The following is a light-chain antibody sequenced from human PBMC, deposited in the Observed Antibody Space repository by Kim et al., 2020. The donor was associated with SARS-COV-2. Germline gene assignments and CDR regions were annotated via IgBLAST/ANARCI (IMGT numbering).Light chain of an antibody. CDR2: GAS. V-gene: IGKV3-20*01. J-gene: IGKJ4*01. CDR1: PTLSSNS. Sequence: PGERVTLSCRARPTLSSNSLAWYQQRPGRPPRLLIYGASNRVTGIPDRFSGSGSGTYFTLTISRLEPEDCAVYYCQQYGMSPPLTFGGGTKVDIK. CDR3: QQYGMSPPLT.